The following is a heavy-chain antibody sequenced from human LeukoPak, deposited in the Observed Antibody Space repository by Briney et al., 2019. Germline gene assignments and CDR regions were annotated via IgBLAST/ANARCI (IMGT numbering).Heavy chain of an antibody. J-gene: IGHJ4*02. CDR1: GFIFNKYW. Sequence: GGSLRLSCAAAGFIFNKYWMSWVRQAPGKGLEWVANIKQDGSEKYYADPVKGRFTISRDNAQNSVYLQMNSVRAEDTAVYYCARIGYSSSCFDYWGQGTPVTVSS. V-gene: IGHV3-7*01. CDR2: IKQDGSEK. D-gene: IGHD6-13*01. CDR3: ARIGYSSSCFDY.